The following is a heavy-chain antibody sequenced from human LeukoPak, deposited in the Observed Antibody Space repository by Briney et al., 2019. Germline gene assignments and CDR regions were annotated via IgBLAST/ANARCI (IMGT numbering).Heavy chain of an antibody. CDR1: GFTFGGYA. D-gene: IGHD1-14*01. Sequence: PGGSLRLSCTASGFTFGGYAMIWFRQAAGKGLEWVGFIRSKDYGGTIEYAASVKGRFTISRDESKSIAYLQIDSLKTEDTAVYYCASHHKAEVWGKGTPVTVSS. CDR3: ASHHKAEV. J-gene: IGHJ6*04. CDR2: IRSKDYGGTI. V-gene: IGHV3-49*03.